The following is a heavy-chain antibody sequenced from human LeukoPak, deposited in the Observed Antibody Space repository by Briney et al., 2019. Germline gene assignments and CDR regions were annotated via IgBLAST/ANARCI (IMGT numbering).Heavy chain of an antibody. V-gene: IGHV4-4*02. CDR3: ARLGGPGYCTGTSCRGNWFDP. CDR1: GGSISSNNW. Sequence: SETLSLTCAVSGGSISSNNWWSWVRPSPGKGLEWIGEFYHSGSTNSNPSLKSRVTISVDKSKNEFSLKLRSVTAADTAVYYCARLGGPGYCTGTSCRGNWFDPWGQGTLVTVSS. D-gene: IGHD2-8*02. J-gene: IGHJ5*02. CDR2: FYHSGST.